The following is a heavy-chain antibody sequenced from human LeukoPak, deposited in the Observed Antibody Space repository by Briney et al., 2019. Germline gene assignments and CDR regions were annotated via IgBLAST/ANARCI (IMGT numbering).Heavy chain of an antibody. CDR1: GYTFTNYG. D-gene: IGHD3-16*01. CDR2: ISAYNGNT. Sequence: ASVKVSCKASGYTFTNYGFSWVRQAPGQGLEWMGWISAYNGNTNYAHKLQGRVTMTTDTSTSTAYMELRGLRSDDTAMYYCARDLARDYGDYWGQGTLVTVSS. CDR3: ARDLARDYGDY. V-gene: IGHV1-18*01. J-gene: IGHJ4*02.